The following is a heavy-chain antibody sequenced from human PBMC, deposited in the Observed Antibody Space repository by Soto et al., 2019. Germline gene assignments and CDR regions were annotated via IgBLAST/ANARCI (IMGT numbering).Heavy chain of an antibody. V-gene: IGHV4-39*01. CDR3: ARRQYGSGYFDY. CDR2: IYYSGST. D-gene: IGHD3-10*01. J-gene: IGHJ4*02. CDR1: GGSISSSSYY. Sequence: QLQLQESGPGLVKPSETLSLTCTVSGGSISSSSYYWGWIRQPPGKGLEWIGSIYYSGSTYYNPSLKSRVTISVDTSKNQFSLKLSSVTAADTAVYYWARRQYGSGYFDYWGQGTLVTVSS.